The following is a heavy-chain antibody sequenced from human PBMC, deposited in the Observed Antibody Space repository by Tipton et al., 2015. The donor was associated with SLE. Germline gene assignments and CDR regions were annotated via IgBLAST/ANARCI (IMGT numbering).Heavy chain of an antibody. CDR3: AREKPGYGMDYYGMDV. V-gene: IGHV3-74*03. CDR2: TDDRST. J-gene: IGHJ6*02. Sequence: GSLRLSCAASGFTFSSYRIHWVRQPPGKGPVWVSHTDDRSTTYADSVKGRFTISRDNARNTVSLQMDSLRAEDTAVYFCAREKPGYGMDYYGMDVWGQGTTVTVS. D-gene: IGHD5-12*01. CDR1: GFTFSSYR.